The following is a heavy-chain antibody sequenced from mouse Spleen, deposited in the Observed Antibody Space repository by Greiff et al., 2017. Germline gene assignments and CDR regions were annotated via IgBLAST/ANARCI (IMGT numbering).Heavy chain of an antibody. CDR1: GFTFSSYA. J-gene: IGHJ4*01. CDR3: ARVMSYYYAMDY. CDR2: ISSGGGNT. Sequence: EVKLMESGGGLVKLGGSLKLSCAASGFTFSSYAMSWVRQTPEKRLEWVATISSGGGNTYYPDSVKGRFTISRDNAKNTLYLQMSSLKSEDTAMYYCARVMSYYYAMDYWGQGTSVTVSS. D-gene: IGHD2-2*01. V-gene: IGHV5-9*04.